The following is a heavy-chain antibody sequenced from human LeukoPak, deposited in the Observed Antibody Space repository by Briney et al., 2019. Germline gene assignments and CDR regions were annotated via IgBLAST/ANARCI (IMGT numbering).Heavy chain of an antibody. CDR2: INHSGST. D-gene: IGHD2-8*01. J-gene: IGHJ3*02. CDR3: ARGDLIDAFDI. V-gene: IGHV4-34*01. Sequence: PSETLSLTCVVYGGSFSGYYWSWIRQPPGKGLEWIGEINHSGSTNYNPSLKSRVTISVDRSKNQFSLNLSSVTAADTAVYYCARGDLIDAFDIWGQGTMVTVSS. CDR1: GGSFSGYY.